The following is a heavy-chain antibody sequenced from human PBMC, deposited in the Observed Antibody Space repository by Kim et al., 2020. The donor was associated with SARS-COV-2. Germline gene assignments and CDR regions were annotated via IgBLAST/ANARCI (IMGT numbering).Heavy chain of an antibody. V-gene: IGHV3-30*18. Sequence: GGSLRLSCAASGFTFSSYGMHWVRQAPGKGLEWVAVISYDGSNKYYADSVKGRFTISRDNSKNTLYLQMNSLRAEDTAVYYCAKDAPWLERSHNDAFDI. CDR2: ISYDGSNK. CDR1: GFTFSSYG. J-gene: IGHJ3*02. D-gene: IGHD1-1*01. CDR3: AKDAPWLERSHNDAFDI.